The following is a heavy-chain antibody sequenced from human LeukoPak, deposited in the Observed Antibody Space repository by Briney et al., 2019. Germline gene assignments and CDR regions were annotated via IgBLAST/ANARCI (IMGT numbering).Heavy chain of an antibody. Sequence: SETLSLTCTVSGGSISSGSYYWSWIRQPPGKGLEWIGEINHSGSTNYNPSPKSRVTISVDTSKNQFSLKLSSVTAADTAVYYCARIQPLWFGELLYYWYFDLWGRGTLVTVSS. CDR3: ARIQPLWFGELLYYWYFDL. CDR1: GGSISSGSYY. V-gene: IGHV4-39*07. CDR2: INHSGST. D-gene: IGHD3-10*01. J-gene: IGHJ2*01.